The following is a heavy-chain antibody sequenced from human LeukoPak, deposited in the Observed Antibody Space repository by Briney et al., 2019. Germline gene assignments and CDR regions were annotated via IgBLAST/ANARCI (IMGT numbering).Heavy chain of an antibody. CDR3: AKWGECDILTGYYDSDY. CDR2: IGGLDGGT. Sequence: VASLRLSRAASGFILTNSAMSSVCPAPGRGLERGSAIGGLDGGTCSADSVKGRYTVSRDDPKNTLYLQMNTLRVEDTAVYYCAKWGECDILTGYYDSDYWGHGTLVTVSS. J-gene: IGHJ4*01. D-gene: IGHD3-9*01. CDR1: GFILTNSA. V-gene: IGHV3-23*01.